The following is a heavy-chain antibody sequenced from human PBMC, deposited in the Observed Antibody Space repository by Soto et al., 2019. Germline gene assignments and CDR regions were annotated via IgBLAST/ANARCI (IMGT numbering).Heavy chain of an antibody. CDR3: ARDDRTYYYDSSGYYQESYFDY. D-gene: IGHD3-22*01. CDR1: GFTFSDYY. Sequence: AGGSLRLCCAASGFTFSDYYMSWIRQAPGKGLEWVSYISSSSSYTNYADSVKGRFTISRDNAKNSLYLQMNSLRAEDTAVYYCARDDRTYYYDSSGYYQESYFDYWGQGTLVTVSS. V-gene: IGHV3-11*06. J-gene: IGHJ4*02. CDR2: ISSSSSYT.